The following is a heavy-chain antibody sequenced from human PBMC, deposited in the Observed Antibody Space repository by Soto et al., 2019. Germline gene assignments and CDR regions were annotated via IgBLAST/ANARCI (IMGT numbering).Heavy chain of an antibody. Sequence: GSLRLSCAASGFTFTRYSMNWVRQAPGKGLEWVSSISSTTNYIYYGDSMKGRFTISRDNAKNSLYLEMNSLRAEDTAVYYCARESGDLTSNFDYWGKGTLVTVSS. V-gene: IGHV3-21*06. CDR1: GFTFTRYS. CDR2: ISSTTNYI. D-gene: IGHD3-10*01. J-gene: IGHJ4*02. CDR3: ARESGDLTSNFDY.